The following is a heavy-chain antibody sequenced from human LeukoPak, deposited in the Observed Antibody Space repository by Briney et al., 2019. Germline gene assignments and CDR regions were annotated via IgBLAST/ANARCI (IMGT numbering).Heavy chain of an antibody. Sequence: GGSLRLSCAASGFTFSNYALHWVRQAPGKGLEWVAVISYDGTIEYHADSVKGRFTISRDNSKNTPYLQMNSLRAEDTAVYYCARDRTYFYDSGSSGPHYFDYWGQGTLVTVSS. D-gene: IGHD3-10*01. CDR2: ISYDGTIE. CDR1: GFTFSNYA. J-gene: IGHJ4*02. CDR3: ARDRTYFYDSGSSGPHYFDY. V-gene: IGHV3-30*01.